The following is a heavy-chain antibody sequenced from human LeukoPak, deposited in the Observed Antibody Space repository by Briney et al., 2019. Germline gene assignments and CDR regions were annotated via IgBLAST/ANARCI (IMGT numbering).Heavy chain of an antibody. CDR3: EKRSESIQYHYFAMAV. V-gene: IGHV3-23*01. D-gene: IGHD3-10*01. Sequence: GGSLRLSCAASGLTFSSYAMSWVRQAPGKGLEWVSAISGSSGHTYYADSVRGRFTISTDKSKNTLYLQMNSLRAEDTAVYYCEKRSESIQYHYFAMAVWGQGTTVTVSS. CDR1: GLTFSSYA. CDR2: ISGSSGHT. J-gene: IGHJ6*02.